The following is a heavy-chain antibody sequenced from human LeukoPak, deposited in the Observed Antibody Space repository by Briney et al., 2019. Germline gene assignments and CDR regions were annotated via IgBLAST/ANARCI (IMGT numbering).Heavy chain of an antibody. D-gene: IGHD1-26*01. J-gene: IGHJ4*02. V-gene: IGHV3-23*01. CDR3: AKGKVNHLGAFDY. Sequence: GGSLRLSCTVSGFTFSTYGMHWVRQAPGKGLEWVSCIDATGGGIYYADSVRGRFIISRDNSKKMVYLQMDSLRTEDTAIYYCAKGKVNHLGAFDYWGQGTLVAVSS. CDR1: GFTFSTYG. CDR2: IDATGGGI.